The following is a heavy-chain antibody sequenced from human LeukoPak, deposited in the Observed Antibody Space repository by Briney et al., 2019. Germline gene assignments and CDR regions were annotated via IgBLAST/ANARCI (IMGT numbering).Heavy chain of an antibody. D-gene: IGHD3-10*01. CDR2: IDSGGNT. Sequence: PGGSLRLSCAASGFTVSTNYMNWVRQAPGKGLEWVSLIDSGGNTYYADAVKGRFTISRDNSKNMVYLQMNSLRAEDTAVYYCARLEVRGVIGPWGQGTLVTVSS. CDR1: GFTVSTNY. CDR3: ARLEVRGVIGP. J-gene: IGHJ5*02. V-gene: IGHV3-53*01.